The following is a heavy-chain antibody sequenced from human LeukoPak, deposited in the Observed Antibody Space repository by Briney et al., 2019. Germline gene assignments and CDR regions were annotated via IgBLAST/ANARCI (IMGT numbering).Heavy chain of an antibody. CDR2: INHSGST. Sequence: SETLSLTCAVSGGSIGDYYWSWIRQPPGKGLEWIGEINHSGSTNYNPSLKSRVTISVDTSKNQFSLKLSSVTAADTAVYYCARTLILYSSGWYYFDYWGQGTLVTVPS. V-gene: IGHV4-34*01. D-gene: IGHD6-19*01. CDR1: GGSIGDYY. CDR3: ARTLILYSSGWYYFDY. J-gene: IGHJ4*02.